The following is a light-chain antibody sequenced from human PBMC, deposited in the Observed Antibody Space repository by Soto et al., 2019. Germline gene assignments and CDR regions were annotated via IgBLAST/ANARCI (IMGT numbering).Light chain of an antibody. V-gene: IGLV2-14*01. CDR1: SSDVGGYNY. CDR3: SAYTISSTHYV. CDR2: DVS. J-gene: IGLJ1*01. Sequence: QSVLTQPASVSGSPGQAITISCTGTSSDVGGYNYVSWYQQHPGKAPKLMIYDVSNRPSGVSNRFSGSKSGNTASLTISGLQAEDEDDYYFSAYTISSTHYVFCTVPKLTVL.